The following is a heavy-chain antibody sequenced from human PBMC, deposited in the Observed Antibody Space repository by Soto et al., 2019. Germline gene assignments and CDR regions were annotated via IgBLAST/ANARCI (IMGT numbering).Heavy chain of an antibody. D-gene: IGHD3-3*01. Sequence: QVQLVQSGAEVKKPGSSVKVSCKASGGTFSSYAISWVRQAPGQGLEWMGGIIPLFGTANYAQKFQGRVTITADKSTSTAYMELSSLRSEDTAVYYCARLSIWSGYNPTYYYYGMDVWGQGTTVTVSS. CDR1: GGTFSSYA. V-gene: IGHV1-69*06. CDR3: ARLSIWSGYNPTYYYYGMDV. J-gene: IGHJ6*02. CDR2: IIPLFGTA.